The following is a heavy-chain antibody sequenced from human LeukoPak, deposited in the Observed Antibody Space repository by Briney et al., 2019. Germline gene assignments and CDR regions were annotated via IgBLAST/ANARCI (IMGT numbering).Heavy chain of an antibody. Sequence: GRSLRLSCTASGFTFGDYAMSWFRQAPGKGLERVGFIRSKAYGGTTEYAASVKGRFTISRDDSKSIAYLQMNSLKTEDTAVYYCTRDLPYKCSSTSCPPRWFDPWGQGTLVTVSS. V-gene: IGHV3-49*03. D-gene: IGHD2-2*01. J-gene: IGHJ5*02. CDR3: TRDLPYKCSSTSCPPRWFDP. CDR2: IRSKAYGGTT. CDR1: GFTFGDYA.